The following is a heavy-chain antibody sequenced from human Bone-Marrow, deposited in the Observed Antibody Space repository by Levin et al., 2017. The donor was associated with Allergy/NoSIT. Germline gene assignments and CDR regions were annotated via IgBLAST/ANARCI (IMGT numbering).Heavy chain of an antibody. CDR1: GYTFTSYG. CDR3: ARGITLVPDFDY. CDR2: ISAYNGNT. J-gene: IGHJ4*02. V-gene: IGHV1-18*01. Sequence: GESLKISCKASGYTFTSYGISWVRQAPGQGLEWMGWISAYNGNTNYAQKLQGRVTMTTDTSTSTAYMELRSLRSDDTAVYYCARGITLVPDFDYWGQGTLVTVSS. D-gene: IGHD3-10*01.